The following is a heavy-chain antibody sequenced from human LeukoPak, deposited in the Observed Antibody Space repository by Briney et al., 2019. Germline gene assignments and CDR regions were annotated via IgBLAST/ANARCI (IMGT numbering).Heavy chain of an antibody. CDR2: INHSGST. J-gene: IGHJ4*02. CDR1: VGSFSGYY. CDR3: ARGARYCSSTSCYRSGYYFDY. D-gene: IGHD2-2*01. Sequence: PSETLSLTCAVYVGSFSGYYWSWIRQPPGKGLEWTGEINHSGSTNYNPSLKSRVTISVDTSKNQFSLKLSSVTAADTAVYYCARGARYCSSTSCYRSGYYFDYWGQGTLVTVSS. V-gene: IGHV4-34*01.